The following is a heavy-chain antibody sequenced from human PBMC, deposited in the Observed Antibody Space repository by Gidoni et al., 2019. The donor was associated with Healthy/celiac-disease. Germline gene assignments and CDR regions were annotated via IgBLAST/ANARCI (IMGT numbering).Heavy chain of an antibody. V-gene: IGHV1-8*01. D-gene: IGHD3-3*01. CDR3: ARGDVDRSRLEWGHLKG. J-gene: IGHJ4*02. CDR1: GYTFTSYD. Sequence: QVQLVQSGAEVTTPGASVKIPCKASGYTFTSYDINWVRQATGQGLEWMGWMNANGSNTGYAQKFQGRVTMTRNTSRSTAYMELSSLRSEDTAVDYCARGDVDRSRLEWGHLKGWGQGTLVTVSS. CDR2: MNANGSNT.